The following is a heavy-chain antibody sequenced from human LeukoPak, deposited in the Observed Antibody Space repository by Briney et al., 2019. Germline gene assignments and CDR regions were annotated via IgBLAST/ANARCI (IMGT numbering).Heavy chain of an antibody. V-gene: IGHV3-21*01. D-gene: IGHD2-2*01. CDR3: ARERGCGRASCVAYYFDY. CDR2: VSASSSYI. CDR1: GFTLTNFG. Sequence: GGSLRLSCAASGFTLTNFGMDWVRQAPGKGLEWVSSVSASSSYIYYADSVKGRFTISRDNAQNSLYLQMNSLRAEDTAVYYCARERGCGRASCVAYYFDYWSQGTLVTVSS. J-gene: IGHJ4*02.